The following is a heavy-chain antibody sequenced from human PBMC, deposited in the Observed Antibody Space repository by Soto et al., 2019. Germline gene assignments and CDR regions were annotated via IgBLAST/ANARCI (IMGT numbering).Heavy chain of an antibody. V-gene: IGHV4-30-4*01. CDR2: IYYSGST. CDR1: GGSISSGDYY. CDR3: ARLPIFVAAIYYYGMDV. Sequence: PSETLSLTCTVSGGSISSGDYYWSGIRQPPGKGLEWIGYIYYSGSTYYNPSLKSRVTISVDTSKNQFSLKLSSVTAADTAVYYCARLPIFVAAIYYYGMDVWGQGTTVTVSS. D-gene: IGHD2-2*01. J-gene: IGHJ6*02.